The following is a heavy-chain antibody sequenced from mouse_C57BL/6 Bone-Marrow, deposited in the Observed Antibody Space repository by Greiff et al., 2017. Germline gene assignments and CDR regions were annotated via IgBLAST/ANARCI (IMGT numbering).Heavy chain of an antibody. J-gene: IGHJ2*01. CDR3: ATSRDY. CDR2: ISDGGSYT. V-gene: IGHV5-4*01. Sequence: EVHLVESGGGLVKPGGSLKLSCAASGFTFSSYAMSWVRQTPEKRLAWVATISDGGSYTYYPDNVKGRFTISRDNAKNNLYLQMSHLKSEDTAMYYCATSRDYWGQGTTLTVSS. CDR1: GFTFSSYA.